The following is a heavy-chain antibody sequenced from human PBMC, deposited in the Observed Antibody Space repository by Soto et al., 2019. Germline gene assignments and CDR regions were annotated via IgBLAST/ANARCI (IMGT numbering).Heavy chain of an antibody. J-gene: IGHJ4*02. CDR2: ISGSGGIT. D-gene: IGHD4-17*01. V-gene: IGHV3-23*01. Sequence: GASLRRSCEASGFTFSIYAVTWVRQASGKGLEWVSSISGSGGITYYADSVKGRFTISRDNSKNTLYLQMNSLRAEDTAVYYCAKDYYGDYVHYFDYWGQGT. CDR1: GFTFSIYA. CDR3: AKDYYGDYVHYFDY.